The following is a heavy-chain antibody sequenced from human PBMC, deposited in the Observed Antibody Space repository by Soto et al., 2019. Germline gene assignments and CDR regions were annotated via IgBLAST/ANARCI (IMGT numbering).Heavy chain of an antibody. CDR1: GFTFSSYS. V-gene: IGHV3-21*01. CDR3: ARDGDIVVVPAARTFDY. Sequence: EVQLVESGGGLVKPGGSLRLSCAASGFTFSSYSMNWVRQAPGKGLEWVSSISSSSSYIYYADSVKGRFTISRDNAKHSLYLQMNSLRAEDPAVYYGARDGDIVVVPAARTFDYWGQGTLVTVSS. CDR2: ISSSSSYI. D-gene: IGHD2-2*01. J-gene: IGHJ4*02.